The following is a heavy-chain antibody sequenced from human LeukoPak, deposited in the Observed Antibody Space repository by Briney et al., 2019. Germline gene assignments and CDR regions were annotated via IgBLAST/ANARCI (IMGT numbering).Heavy chain of an antibody. J-gene: IGHJ4*02. Sequence: GASVKVSCKASGGTFSSYATSWVRQAPGQGLEWMGGIIPIFGTANYAQKFQGRVTITTDESTSTAYMELSSLRSEDTAVYYCASWEAFYYGSGSYYQYYFDYWGQGTLVTVSS. CDR2: IIPIFGTA. CDR1: GGTFSSYA. CDR3: ASWEAFYYGSGSYYQYYFDY. D-gene: IGHD3-10*01. V-gene: IGHV1-69*05.